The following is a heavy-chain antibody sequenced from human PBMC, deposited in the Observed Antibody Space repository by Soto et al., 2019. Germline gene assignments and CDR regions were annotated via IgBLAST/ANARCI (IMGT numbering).Heavy chain of an antibody. Sequence: SQTLSLTCTVSGGYISSYYWSCIRQPPWKGLEWIGHLSPTACTKYNPSLKSRVTISVDTSKNQFSLKLSSVTTADTAVYYCARISSSPYGLDVWGRGTPVTVSS. CDR2: LSPTACT. CDR1: GGYISSYY. J-gene: IGHJ6*02. V-gene: IGHV4-59*01. D-gene: IGHD6-13*01. CDR3: ARISSSPYGLDV.